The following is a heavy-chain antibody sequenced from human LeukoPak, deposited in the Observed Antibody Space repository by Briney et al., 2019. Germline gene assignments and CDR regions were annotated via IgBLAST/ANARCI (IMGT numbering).Heavy chain of an antibody. CDR2: IWYDGSNK. CDR1: GFTFSSYA. V-gene: IGHV3-33*01. D-gene: IGHD3-22*01. J-gene: IGHJ4*02. CDR3: ARDQDYYDSRGYLGMTRSSDY. Sequence: GGSLRLSCAASGFTFSSYAIHWVRQAPGKGLEWVAIIWYDGSNKYYADSVKGRFTISRDNSKNTLYLQMNSLRAEDTAVYYCARDQDYYDSRGYLGMTRSSDYWGQGTLVTVSS.